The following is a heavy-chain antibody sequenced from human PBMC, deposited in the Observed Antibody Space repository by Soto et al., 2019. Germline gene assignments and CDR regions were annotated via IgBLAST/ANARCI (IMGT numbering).Heavy chain of an antibody. CDR2: IYYSGST. CDR3: AREQWFGANSFDP. V-gene: IGHV4-59*01. Sequence: SETLSLTCVVSGASLSSYYWSWIRQPPGKGLEWIGYIYYSGSTNYNPSLKSRVTISVDTSKNQFSLKLSSVTAADTAVYYCAREQWFGANSFDPWGQGTLVTVSS. CDR1: GASLSSYY. J-gene: IGHJ5*02. D-gene: IGHD3-10*01.